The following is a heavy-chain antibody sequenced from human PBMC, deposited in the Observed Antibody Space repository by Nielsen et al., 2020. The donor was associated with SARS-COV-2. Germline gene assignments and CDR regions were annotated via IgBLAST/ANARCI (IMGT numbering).Heavy chain of an antibody. D-gene: IGHD2-15*01. CDR3: ARDISPYSGIDY. J-gene: IGHJ4*02. V-gene: IGHV3-20*04. CDR1: GFTFDGYG. CDR2: INWNGGST. Sequence: GESLKISCAASGFTFDGYGMSWVRQAPGKGLEWVSGINWNGGSTGYADSVKGRFTISRDNAKNSLYLQMNSLRAEDTALYYCARDISPYSGIDYWGQGTLVTVSS.